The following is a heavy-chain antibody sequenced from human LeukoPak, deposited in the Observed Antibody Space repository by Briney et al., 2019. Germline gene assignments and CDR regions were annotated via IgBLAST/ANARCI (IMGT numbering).Heavy chain of an antibody. CDR3: ARDVGSNNCEN. CDR2: INPNSGGT. CDR1: GYTFTGYY. V-gene: IGHV1-2*06. J-gene: IGHJ4*02. D-gene: IGHD2-2*01. Sequence: ASVKVSCKASGYTFTGYYMHWVRQAPGQGLEWMGRINPNSGGTKYAQKFQGRVTMTRDTSITTAYMELSRLRSDDTAVYYCARDVGSNNCENWGQGTLVTVSS.